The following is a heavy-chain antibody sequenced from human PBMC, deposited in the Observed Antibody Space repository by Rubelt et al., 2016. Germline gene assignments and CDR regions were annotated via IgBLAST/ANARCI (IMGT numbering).Heavy chain of an antibody. Sequence: QVQLQQWGAGLLKPSETLSLTCAVYGGSFSGYYWNWIRQRPGEGLEWIGEINRGGGTSYNPSLKSRVTISGDMSKNQVSRKLSAGTAADTAVYYCARVGTFYFDTDLWGLGTMVTVSS. CDR3: ARVGTFYFDTDL. J-gene: IGHJ3*01. V-gene: IGHV4-34*01. D-gene: IGHD3-22*01. CDR1: GGSFSGYY. CDR2: INRGGGT.